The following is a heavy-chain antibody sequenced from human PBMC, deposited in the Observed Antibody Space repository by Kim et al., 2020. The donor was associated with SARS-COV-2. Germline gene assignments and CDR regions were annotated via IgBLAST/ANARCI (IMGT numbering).Heavy chain of an antibody. V-gene: IGHV3-21*01. CDR3: VRDPRVRANFYGMDV. J-gene: IGHJ6*02. Sequence: DSVRGRFTISRDNAKNSLYLQMNSLRAEDTAVYYCVRDPRVRANFYGMDVWGQGTTVTVSS.